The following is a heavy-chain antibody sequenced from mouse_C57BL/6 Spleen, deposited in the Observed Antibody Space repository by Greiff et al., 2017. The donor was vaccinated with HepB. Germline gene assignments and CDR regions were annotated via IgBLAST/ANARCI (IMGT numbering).Heavy chain of an antibody. CDR2: IDPENGDT. D-gene: IGHD3-1*01. Sequence: VQLQQSGAELVRPGASVKLSCTASGFNIKDDYMHWVKQRPEQGLEWIGWIDPENGDTEYASKFQGKATITADTSSNTAYLQLSSLTSEDTAVYYCTSAGWYFDVWGTVTTVTVSA. V-gene: IGHV14-4*01. CDR3: TSAGWYFDV. CDR1: GFNIKDDY. J-gene: IGHJ1*03.